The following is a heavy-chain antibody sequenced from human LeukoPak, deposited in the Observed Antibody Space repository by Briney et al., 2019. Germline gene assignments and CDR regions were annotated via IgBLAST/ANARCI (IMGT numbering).Heavy chain of an antibody. CDR1: GYTFTSYA. Sequence: GASVKVSCKASGYTFTSYAMHWVRQAPGQRLEWMGWINAGNGNTKYSQEFQGRVTISRDTSASTAYMELSSLRSEDMAVYYCARVVKYSSGPLTDLLPYYFDSWGQGTLVTFSS. J-gene: IGHJ4*02. CDR2: INAGNGNT. V-gene: IGHV1-3*03. D-gene: IGHD6-19*01. CDR3: ARVVKYSSGPLTDLLPYYFDS.